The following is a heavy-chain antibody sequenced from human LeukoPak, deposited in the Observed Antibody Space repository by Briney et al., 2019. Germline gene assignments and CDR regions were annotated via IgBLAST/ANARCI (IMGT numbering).Heavy chain of an antibody. V-gene: IGHV3-19*01. CDR3: ARQSRIVVFINPLDY. J-gene: IGHJ4*02. CDR2: ISGSCGST. D-gene: IGHD3-22*01. Sequence: PGGSLRLSCAASGFTFRSYAMTWVRQAPGKGLDWVSGISGSCGSTSDGGTTYYADSVKGRFTISRDNSKNTLSLQMNSLRADDTAVYYCARQSRIVVFINPLDYWGQGTLVTVSS. CDR1: GFTFRSYA.